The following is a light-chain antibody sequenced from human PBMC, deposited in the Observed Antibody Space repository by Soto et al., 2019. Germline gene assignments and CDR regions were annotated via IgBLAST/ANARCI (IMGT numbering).Light chain of an antibody. CDR3: SSYTTSSTVV. J-gene: IGLJ1*01. CDR1: SSDVGGYNF. V-gene: IGLV2-14*03. CDR2: EVT. Sequence: QSALTQPASVFRSPGQSITISCTGTSSDVGGYNFVSWYQQLPGKAPKLMIYEVTSRPSGVSNRFSGSKSGNTASLTISGLQPEDEAEYYCSSYTTSSTVVFGTGTKVTVL.